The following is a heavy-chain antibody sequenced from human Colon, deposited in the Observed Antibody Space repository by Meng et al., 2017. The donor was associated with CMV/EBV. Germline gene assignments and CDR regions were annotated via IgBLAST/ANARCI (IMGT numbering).Heavy chain of an antibody. D-gene: IGHD3-10*01. V-gene: IGHV1-2*02. J-gene: IGHJ4*02. CDR2: LNPNSGDT. CDR1: GYTFTGYF. CDR3: ATISGGDFDF. Sequence: HVQLVYAGPQVKNPGALVKASCKTSGYTFTGYFMFWVRQAPGQGLEWMGSLNPNSGDTNSAQKFHGRLTMTRDTSIHTAYMELGSLRSDDTAVYYCATISGGDFDFWGQGTLVTVSS.